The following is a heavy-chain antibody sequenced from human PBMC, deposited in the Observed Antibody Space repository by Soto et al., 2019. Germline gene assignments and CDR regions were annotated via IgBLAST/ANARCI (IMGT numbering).Heavy chain of an antibody. CDR1: GFTFSFYW. CDR3: ARGRMVRGVTFYYYYYMDV. CDR2: IKEDGSEK. J-gene: IGHJ6*03. Sequence: EVQLVESGGGLVQPGGSLRLSCAASGFTFSFYWMSWVRQAPGKGLEWVANIKEDGSEKYYVDSVKGRFTISRDNAKNSLYLQMNSLRAEDTAVYYCARGRMVRGVTFYYYYYMDVWGKGPRSPSP. V-gene: IGHV3-7*01. D-gene: IGHD3-10*01.